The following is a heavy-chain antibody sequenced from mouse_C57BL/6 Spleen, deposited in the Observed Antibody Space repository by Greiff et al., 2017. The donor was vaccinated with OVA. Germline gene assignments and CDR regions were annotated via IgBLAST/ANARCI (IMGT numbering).Heavy chain of an antibody. CDR2: INPGSGGT. J-gene: IGHJ3*01. D-gene: IGHD1-1*01. V-gene: IGHV1-54*01. Sequence: QVQLKESGAELVRPGTSVKVSCKASGYAFTNYLIEWVKQRPGQGLEWIGVINPGSGGTNYNEKFKGKATLTADKSSRTAYMQLSSLTSEDSAVYFCAAYYYGSSYGFAYWGQGTLVTVSA. CDR1: GYAFTNYL. CDR3: AAYYYGSSYGFAY.